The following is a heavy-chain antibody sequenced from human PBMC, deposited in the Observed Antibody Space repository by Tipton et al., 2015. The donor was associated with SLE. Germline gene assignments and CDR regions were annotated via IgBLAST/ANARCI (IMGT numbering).Heavy chain of an antibody. J-gene: IGHJ3*02. CDR1: GGSISNYY. Sequence: TLSLTCTVSGGSISNYYWSWIRQPPGKGPEWVGYIDYSGSTNYNPSFKSRVTMSVETSKNQLSLKLSSVTAADTAVYYCARDSRGFAFDIWGQGTTVTVSS. V-gene: IGHV4-59*01. CDR3: ARDSRGFAFDI. D-gene: IGHD3-10*01. CDR2: IDYSGST.